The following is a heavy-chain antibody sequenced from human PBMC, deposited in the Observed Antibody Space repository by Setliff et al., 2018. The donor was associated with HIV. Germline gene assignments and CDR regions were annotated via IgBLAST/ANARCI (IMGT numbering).Heavy chain of an antibody. J-gene: IGHJ6*03. CDR2: IYYSGTT. Sequence: SETLSLTCTVSGDSVSSASYYWSWIRQPPGKGLEWIGYIYYSGTTKYNPSLKSRVTISVDTSKNQFSLKLSSVTAADTAGYYCASEAWTSYRSSSGYYYYYMDVWGKGTTVTVSS. V-gene: IGHV4-61*01. D-gene: IGHD6-6*01. CDR3: ASEAWTSYRSSSGYYYYYMDV. CDR1: GDSVSSASYY.